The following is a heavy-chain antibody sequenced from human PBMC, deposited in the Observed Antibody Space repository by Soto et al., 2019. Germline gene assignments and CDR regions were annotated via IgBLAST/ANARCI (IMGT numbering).Heavy chain of an antibody. V-gene: IGHV3-33*01. CDR3: GREVPGARGIDY. D-gene: IGHD3-16*01. CDR1: GFTFSSYG. J-gene: IGHJ4*02. CDR2: IWYDGSNK. Sequence: QVQRVESGGGVAQPGRSLRLSCAASGFTFSSYGMHCVRQPPGKVLEWVAAIWYDGSNKCYADSVKGRFTISRDNSKNTLYLQMNSLRAEDTAVYYCGREVPGARGIDYWGQGTLVTVS.